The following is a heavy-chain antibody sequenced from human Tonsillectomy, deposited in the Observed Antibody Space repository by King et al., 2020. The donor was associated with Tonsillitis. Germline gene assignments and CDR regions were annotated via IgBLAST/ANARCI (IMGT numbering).Heavy chain of an antibody. CDR3: ARRSCSDRNCFSWRAWFDP. D-gene: IGHD2-15*01. Sequence: EQLVQSGAEVKKPGESLRISCKGSGYTFSTYWIGWVRQMPGKGLEWMGTIDPGDSFSNYSPSFQGHVTISADKSINTVYLEWSSLKASDTAIYYCARRSCSDRNCFSWRAWFDPWGQGTLVTVSS. CDR2: IDPGDSFS. CDR1: GYTFSTYW. V-gene: IGHV5-10-1*03. J-gene: IGHJ5*02.